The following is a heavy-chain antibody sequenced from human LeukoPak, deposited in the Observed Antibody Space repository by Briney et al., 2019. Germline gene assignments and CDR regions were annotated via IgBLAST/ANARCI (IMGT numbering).Heavy chain of an antibody. Sequence: PGGSLRLSCAASGFTFSSYSMNWVRQAPGKGLEWLSYISISGTTIDYADSVKGRFTISRDNAKNSLYLQMNSLRAEDTAVYYCARDSTYAFDYWGQGTLVTVSS. CDR3: ARDSTYAFDY. D-gene: IGHD2-2*01. CDR1: GFTFSSYS. V-gene: IGHV3-48*01. CDR2: ISISGTTI. J-gene: IGHJ4*02.